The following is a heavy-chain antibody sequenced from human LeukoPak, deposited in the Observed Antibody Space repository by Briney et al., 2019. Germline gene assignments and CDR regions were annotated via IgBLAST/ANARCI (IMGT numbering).Heavy chain of an antibody. J-gene: IGHJ6*02. CDR2: INHSGGT. CDR3: ARVAPLYGMDV. CDR1: GRSFSGYY. Sequence: PSETLSLTCAVYGRSFSGYYWSWIRQPPGKGLEWIGEINHSGGTNYNPSLKSRVTISVDTSKNQFSLKLSSVTAADTAVYYCARVAPLYGMDVWGQGTTVTVSS. V-gene: IGHV4-34*01.